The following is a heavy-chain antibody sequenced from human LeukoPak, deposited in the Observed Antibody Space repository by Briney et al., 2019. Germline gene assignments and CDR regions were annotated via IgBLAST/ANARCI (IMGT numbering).Heavy chain of an antibody. V-gene: IGHV3-21*01. Sequence: GGSLRLSCAASGFTFSSYWMHWVRQAPGKGLMWVSSISSSSYIYYADSVKGRFTISRDNAKNSLYLQMNSLRAEDTAVYYCASKRGYSGYAADYWGQGTLVTVSS. D-gene: IGHD5-12*01. CDR1: GFTFSSYW. J-gene: IGHJ4*02. CDR3: ASKRGYSGYAADY. CDR2: ISSSSYI.